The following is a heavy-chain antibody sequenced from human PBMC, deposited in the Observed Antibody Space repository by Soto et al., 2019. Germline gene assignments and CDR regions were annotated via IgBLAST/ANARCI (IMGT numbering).Heavy chain of an antibody. CDR1: GGSISRGDYY. Sequence: SETLSLTCTVSGGSISRGDYYWSWIRQPPGKGLEWIGYIYYSGSTYYNPSLKSRVTISVDTSKNQFSLKLSSVTAADTAVYYCARDHNWNYKNWFDPWGQGTLVIVSS. D-gene: IGHD1-7*01. CDR2: IYYSGST. CDR3: ARDHNWNYKNWFDP. V-gene: IGHV4-30-4*01. J-gene: IGHJ5*02.